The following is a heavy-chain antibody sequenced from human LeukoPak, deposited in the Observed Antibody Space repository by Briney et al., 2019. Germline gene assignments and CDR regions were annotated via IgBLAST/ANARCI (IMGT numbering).Heavy chain of an antibody. V-gene: IGHV3-33*01. CDR3: AREREDPNWFDP. CDR1: GFTFSSYG. Sequence: PGGSLRLSCAASGFTFSSYGMHWVRQAPGKGLEWVAVIWYDGSNKYYADPVKGRFTISRDNSKNTLYLQMNSLRAEDTAVYYCAREREDPNWFDPWGQGTLVTVSS. J-gene: IGHJ5*02. CDR2: IWYDGSNK. D-gene: IGHD1-26*01.